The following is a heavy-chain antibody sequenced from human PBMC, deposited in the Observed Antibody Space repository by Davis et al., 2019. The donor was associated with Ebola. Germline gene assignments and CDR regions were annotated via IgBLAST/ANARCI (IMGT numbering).Heavy chain of an antibody. CDR1: GFTFSSYG. CDR2: LGYDGSNK. D-gene: IGHD5-18*01. CDR3: AKDGYSYGYRYYYYMDV. V-gene: IGHV3-30*02. J-gene: IGHJ6*03. Sequence: GESLKISCAASGFTFSSYGMHWVRQAPARGLGGVAFLGYDGSNKYYADSVKGRFTISRENSKNTLYLQMNSLRAEDTAVYYCAKDGYSYGYRYYYYMDVWGKGTTVTVSS.